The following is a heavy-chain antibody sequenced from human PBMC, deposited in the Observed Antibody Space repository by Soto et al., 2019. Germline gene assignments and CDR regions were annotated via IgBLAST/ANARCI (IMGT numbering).Heavy chain of an antibody. CDR3: ARSPGTLGQYSYGFDY. V-gene: IGHV1-3*01. CDR2: INAGNGNT. Sequence: ASVKVSCKASGYTFTIYAMHCVLQSPLQRLDWMGCINAGNGNTKYSQKFQGRVTITRDTSASTAYMELSSLRSEDTAVYYCARSPGTLGQYSYGFDYWGQGTLVTVSS. J-gene: IGHJ4*02. CDR1: GYTFTIYA. D-gene: IGHD5-18*01.